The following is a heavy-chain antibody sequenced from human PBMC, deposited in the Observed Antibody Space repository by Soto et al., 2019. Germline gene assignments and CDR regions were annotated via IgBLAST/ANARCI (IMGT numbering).Heavy chain of an antibody. CDR2: INSDGSST. CDR3: ATTIAVAGIDY. J-gene: IGHJ4*02. CDR1: GFTFSSYW. Sequence: GGSLRLSCAASGFTFSSYWMHWVRQAPGKGLEWVSRINSDGSSTDYADSVKGRFSNSRANAKNTLYLQMNSLRAEDTAVYYCATTIAVAGIDYWGQGTLVTVSS. D-gene: IGHD6-19*01. V-gene: IGHV3-74*01.